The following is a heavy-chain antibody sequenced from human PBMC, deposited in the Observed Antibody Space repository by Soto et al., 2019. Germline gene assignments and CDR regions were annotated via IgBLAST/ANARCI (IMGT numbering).Heavy chain of an antibody. CDR2: ISYDGSNK. D-gene: IGHD2-15*01. J-gene: IGHJ4*02. CDR3: AREGSDCSGGSCIDY. V-gene: IGHV3-30-3*01. CDR1: GFTFSSYA. Sequence: QVQLVESGGGVVQPGRSLRLSCAASGFTFSSYAMHWVRQAPGKGLEWVAVISYDGSNKYYADSVKGRFTISRDNSKNTLYLQMNSLRAEDTAVYYCAREGSDCSGGSCIDYWGQGTLVTVSS.